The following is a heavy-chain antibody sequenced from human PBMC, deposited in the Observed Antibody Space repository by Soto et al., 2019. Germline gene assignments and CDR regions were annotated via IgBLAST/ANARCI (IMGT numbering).Heavy chain of an antibody. CDR2: ISPYNGNT. Sequence: QVQLVQSGAEVKKPGASVKVSCKASGYTLTSYGISWVRQAPGQGLEWMGWISPYNGNTNYAQNLQGRVTMTTDTSTSTAYMELRSLRSDDTAVYYCARDRRYNWNYGWFDPWGQGTLVTVSS. D-gene: IGHD1-7*01. J-gene: IGHJ5*02. CDR3: ARDRRYNWNYGWFDP. CDR1: GYTLTSYG. V-gene: IGHV1-18*01.